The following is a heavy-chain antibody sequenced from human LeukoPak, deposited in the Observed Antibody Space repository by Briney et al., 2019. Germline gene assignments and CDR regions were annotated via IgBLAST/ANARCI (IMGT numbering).Heavy chain of an antibody. CDR1: GFTFSSYG. CDR3: AKGHDFWSGYYSVYDY. Sequence: GGSLRLSCAASGFTFSSYGMHWVRQAPGKGLEWVAVISYDGSNKYYADSVKGRFTISRDNSKNTLYLQMNSLRAEDTAVYYCAKGHDFWSGYYSVYDYWGQGTLVTVSS. J-gene: IGHJ4*02. CDR2: ISYDGSNK. V-gene: IGHV3-30*18. D-gene: IGHD3-3*01.